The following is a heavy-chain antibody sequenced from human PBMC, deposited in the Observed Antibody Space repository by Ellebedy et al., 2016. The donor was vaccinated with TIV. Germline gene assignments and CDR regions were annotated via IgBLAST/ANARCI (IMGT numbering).Heavy chain of an antibody. D-gene: IGHD6-19*01. V-gene: IGHV3-53*01. CDR1: GFTVSSNY. CDR2: IYSGGST. Sequence: GESLKISCAASGFTVSSNYMSWVRQAPGKGLEWVSVIYSGGSTYYADSVKGRFTISRDNSKNTLYLQMNSLRAEDTAVYYCSTSSAWEDFQHWGQGTLVTVSS. CDR3: STSSAWEDFQH. J-gene: IGHJ1*01.